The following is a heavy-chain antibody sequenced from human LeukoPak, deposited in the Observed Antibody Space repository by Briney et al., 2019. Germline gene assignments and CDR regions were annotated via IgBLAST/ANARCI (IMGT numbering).Heavy chain of an antibody. Sequence: GGSLRLSCAASGFTFSSYSMNWVRQAPGKGLEWVSYISSSSSTIYYADSVKGRFTISRDNAKNSLYLQMNSLRAEDTAVYYCARGGFSTVTHFDYWGQGTLVTVS. CDR2: ISSSSSTI. J-gene: IGHJ4*02. CDR3: ARGGFSTVTHFDY. V-gene: IGHV3-48*04. CDR1: GFTFSSYS. D-gene: IGHD4-17*01.